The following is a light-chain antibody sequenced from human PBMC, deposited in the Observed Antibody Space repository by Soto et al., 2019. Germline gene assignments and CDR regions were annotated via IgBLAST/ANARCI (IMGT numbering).Light chain of an antibody. Sequence: EIVLTQSQGTLSLSPGERATLSCRASQNVGSRYLAWYQQKPGQAPRLLIYGTSNRATGIPDRVSGSGAGTDFSLTISKLEPGDLAVYYCQQYGSSPRTFGQGTKVEIK. V-gene: IGKV3-20*01. CDR3: QQYGSSPRT. CDR2: GTS. J-gene: IGKJ1*01. CDR1: QNVGSRY.